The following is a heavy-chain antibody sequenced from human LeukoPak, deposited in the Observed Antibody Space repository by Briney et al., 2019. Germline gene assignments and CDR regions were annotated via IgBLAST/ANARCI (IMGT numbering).Heavy chain of an antibody. CDR1: GFTFSSYA. Sequence: PGRSLRLSCAASGFTFSSYAMHWVRRAPGKGLEWVAVISYDGSNKYYADSVKGRFTISRDNSKNTLYLQMNSLRAEDTAVYYCARSIVGATRGAFDIWGQGTMVTVSS. CDR3: ARSIVGATRGAFDI. J-gene: IGHJ3*02. V-gene: IGHV3-30-3*01. D-gene: IGHD1-26*01. CDR2: ISYDGSNK.